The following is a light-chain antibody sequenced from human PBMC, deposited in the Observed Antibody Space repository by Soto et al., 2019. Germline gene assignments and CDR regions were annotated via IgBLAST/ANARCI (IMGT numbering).Light chain of an antibody. CDR3: QQYNDWPLT. J-gene: IGKJ1*01. CDR2: GAF. V-gene: IGKV3-15*01. CDR1: QSVSSSY. Sequence: EIVMTQSPATLSVSPGERATLSCSASQSVSSSYLAWYQQKPGQAPSLLIYGAFTRATGIPARFSGTGSGTEFTLTISSLQSEDLALYYCQQYNDWPLTFGQGTKVDI.